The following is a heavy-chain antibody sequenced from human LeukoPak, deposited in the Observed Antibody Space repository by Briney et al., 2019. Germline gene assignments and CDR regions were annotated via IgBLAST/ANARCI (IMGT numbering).Heavy chain of an antibody. V-gene: IGHV3-23*01. CDR1: GFTFSNYA. CDR2: IGSSGGGT. Sequence: GGSLRLSCVASGFTFSNYAMSWVRQAPGKGLEWVSVIGSSGGGTKYADSVKGRFTISRDNSKNTLYLQMNSLRAEDTAVYYCARDRQGRTYYFDYWGQGTLVTVSS. J-gene: IGHJ4*02. CDR3: ARDRQGRTYYFDY.